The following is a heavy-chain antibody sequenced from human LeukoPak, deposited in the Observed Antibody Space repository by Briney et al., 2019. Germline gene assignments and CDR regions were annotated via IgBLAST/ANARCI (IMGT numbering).Heavy chain of an antibody. V-gene: IGHV4-59*01. CDR1: GAFIGRDS. CDR2: ISHSGST. CDR3: ARFEAGIVVVPVRQPRPPPPRYFDY. Sequence: KPSETLSLTCTVSGAFIGRDSWGWIRQPPGKGLEWIGYISHSGSTDYKASLESRVTISRDTSNNQFSLKLNSVTAAGTAVYYCARFEAGIVVVPVRQPRPPPPRYFDYWGRGTLVTVSS. D-gene: IGHD2-2*01. J-gene: IGHJ4*02.